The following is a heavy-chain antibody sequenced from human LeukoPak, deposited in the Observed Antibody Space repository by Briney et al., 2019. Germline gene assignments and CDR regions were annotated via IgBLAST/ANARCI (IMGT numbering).Heavy chain of an antibody. J-gene: IGHJ4*02. CDR1: GGSISSGNYY. CDR3: ARDSFYNFWSGYYHTTYYFDY. CDR2: IYTGGST. V-gene: IGHV4-61*09. Sequence: SETLSLTCTVSGGSISSGNYYWSWIRQPAGKGLEWIGHIYTGGSTNYNPSLKSRATISVDTSKNQFSLNLSFMTAADTAVYYCARDSFYNFWSGYYHTTYYFDYWGQGTLVTVSS. D-gene: IGHD3-3*01.